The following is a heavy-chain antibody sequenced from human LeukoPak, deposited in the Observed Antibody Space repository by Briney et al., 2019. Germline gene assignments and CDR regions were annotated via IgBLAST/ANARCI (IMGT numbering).Heavy chain of an antibody. CDR2: IIPILGIA. D-gene: IGHD3-16*02. CDR1: GGTFSIYT. Sequence: VASVKVSCKASGGTFSIYTISWVRQAPGQGLEWMGRIIPILGIANYAQKFQGRVTITADKSTSTAYMELSSLRSEDTAVYYCARAEITFGGVIDSYFDYWGQGTLVTVSS. J-gene: IGHJ4*02. V-gene: IGHV1-69*02. CDR3: ARAEITFGGVIDSYFDY.